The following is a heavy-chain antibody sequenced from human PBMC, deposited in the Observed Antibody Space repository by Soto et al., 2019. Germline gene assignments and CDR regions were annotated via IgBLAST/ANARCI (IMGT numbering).Heavy chain of an antibody. V-gene: IGHV1-69*13. CDR2: IIPIFGTA. J-gene: IGHJ6*02. Sequence: SVKVSCKASGGTFSSYAISWVRQAPGQGLEWMGGIIPIFGTANYAQKFQGRVTITADESTSTAYMELSSLRSEDTAVYYCASIKLGYCSGGSCYPVGYYYYGMDFWGQGTTVTVSS. CDR1: GGTFSSYA. CDR3: ASIKLGYCSGGSCYPVGYYYYGMDF. D-gene: IGHD2-15*01.